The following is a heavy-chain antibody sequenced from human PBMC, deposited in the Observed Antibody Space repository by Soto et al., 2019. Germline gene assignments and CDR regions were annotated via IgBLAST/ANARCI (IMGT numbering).Heavy chain of an antibody. CDR1: GFTFSSYS. CDR3: ARDLSTIFGVVITYYYYYGMDV. J-gene: IGHJ6*02. CDR2: ISSSSSYI. V-gene: IGHV3-21*01. D-gene: IGHD3-3*01. Sequence: GGSLRLSCTASGFTFSSYSMNWVRQAPGKGLEWVSSISSSSSYIYYADSVKGRFTISRDNAKNSLYLQMNSLRAEDTAVYYCARDLSTIFGVVITYYYYYGMDVWGQGTTVTVSS.